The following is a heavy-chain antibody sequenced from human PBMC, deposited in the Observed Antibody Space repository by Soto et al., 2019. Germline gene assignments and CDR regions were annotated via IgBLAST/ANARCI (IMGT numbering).Heavy chain of an antibody. CDR3: AQQPSGPVDLVDTIDY. J-gene: IGHJ4*02. D-gene: IGHD5-12*01. CDR1: GFTFTSSA. V-gene: IGHV1-58*01. CDR2: IVVGSGNT. Sequence: VASVKVSCKASGFTFTSSAVQWVRQARGQRLEWIGWIVVGSGNTNYAQKFQERVTITRDMSTSTAYMVLSSLRSEDTAVYYCAQQPSGPVDLVDTIDYWGQGTLVTVSS.